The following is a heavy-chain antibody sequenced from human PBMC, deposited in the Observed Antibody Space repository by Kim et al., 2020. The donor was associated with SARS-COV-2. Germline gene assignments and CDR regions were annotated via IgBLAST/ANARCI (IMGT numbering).Heavy chain of an antibody. J-gene: IGHJ4*02. V-gene: IGHV3-64D*06. CDR2: T. D-gene: IGHD2-15*01. Sequence: TYYADSVKGRFTISRDNSKNTLYLQMSSLRAEDTAVYYCVNGVIAAPLDYWGQGTLVTVSS. CDR3: VNGVIAAPLDY.